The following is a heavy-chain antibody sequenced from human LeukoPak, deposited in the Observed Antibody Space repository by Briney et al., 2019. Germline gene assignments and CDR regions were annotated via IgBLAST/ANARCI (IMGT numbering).Heavy chain of an antibody. V-gene: IGHV3-74*01. Sequence: GGSLRLSCAASGFTFSSYAMSWVRQAPGKGLVWVSRINSDGSSTSYADSVKGRFTISRDNAKNTLYLQVNSLRAEDTAVYYCARESTSMAVFGLDYWGQGTLVTVSS. J-gene: IGHJ4*02. CDR1: GFTFSSYA. CDR2: INSDGSST. D-gene: IGHD5-18*01. CDR3: ARESTSMAVFGLDY.